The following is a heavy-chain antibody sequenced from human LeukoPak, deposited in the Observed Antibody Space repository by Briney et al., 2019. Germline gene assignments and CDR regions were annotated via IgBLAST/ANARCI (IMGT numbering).Heavy chain of an antibody. J-gene: IGHJ4*02. CDR3: ARDNYGSDY. Sequence: PGGSLRLSCAASGFTFSTYAMHWVRQAPGKGLEWVAVVSYDGNNKYYANSVKARFTVSRDNSKNTLYLQMDSLRAEDTALYYCARDNYGSDYWGQGTLVTVSS. CDR2: VSYDGNNK. D-gene: IGHD3-10*01. V-gene: IGHV3-30-3*01. CDR1: GFTFSTYA.